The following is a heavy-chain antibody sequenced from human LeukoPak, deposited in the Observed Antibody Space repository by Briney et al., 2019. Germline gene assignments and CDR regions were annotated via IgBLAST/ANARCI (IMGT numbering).Heavy chain of an antibody. CDR2: INHSGST. CDR3: ARRALVRYYFDY. Sequence: PSQTLSLTCTVSGGSISSGGYYWSWIRQPPGKGLEWIGEINHSGSTNYNPSLKSRVTISVDTSKNQFSLKLGSVTAADTAVYYCARRALVRYYFDYWGQGTLVTVSS. V-gene: IGHV4-30-2*01. CDR1: GGSISSGGYY. D-gene: IGHD6-6*01. J-gene: IGHJ4*02.